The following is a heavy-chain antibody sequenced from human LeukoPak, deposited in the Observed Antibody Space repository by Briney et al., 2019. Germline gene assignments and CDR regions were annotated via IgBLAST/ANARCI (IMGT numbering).Heavy chain of an antibody. V-gene: IGHV4-34*01. CDR3: ARAHIAAALGYFDY. CDR2: INHSGST. J-gene: IGHJ4*02. D-gene: IGHD6-13*01. Sequence: GSLRLSCEGSGFPFGSYVMTWIRQPPGKGLEWIGEINHSGSTNYNPSLKSRVTISVDTSKNQFSLKLSSVTAADTAVYYCARAHIAAALGYFDYWGQGTLVTVSS. CDR1: GFPFGSYV.